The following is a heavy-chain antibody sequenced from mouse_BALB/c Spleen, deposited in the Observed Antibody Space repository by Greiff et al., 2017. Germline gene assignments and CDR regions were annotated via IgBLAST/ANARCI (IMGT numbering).Heavy chain of an antibody. D-gene: IGHD1-2*01. J-gene: IGHJ3*01. CDR3: ARGTTATSGFAY. CDR1: GYSITSGYY. CDR2: ISYDGSN. Sequence: VQVVESGPGLVKPSQSLSLTCSVTGYSITSGYYWNWIRQFPGNKLEWMGYISYDGSNNYNPSLKNRISITRDTSKNQFFLKLNSVTTEDTATYYCARGTTATSGFAYWGQGTLVTVSA. V-gene: IGHV3-6*02.